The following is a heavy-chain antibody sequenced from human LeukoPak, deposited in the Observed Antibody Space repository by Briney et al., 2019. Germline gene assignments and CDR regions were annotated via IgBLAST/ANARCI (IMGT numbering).Heavy chain of an antibody. D-gene: IGHD6-19*01. V-gene: IGHV1-46*01. J-gene: IGHJ4*02. CDR3: AKDEGSSGTFDY. Sequence: ASVKVSCKASGYTFTSYHMHWVRQAPGQGLEWMGIINPSGGSTSYAQKFQGRVTMTRDTSTSTVYMELSSLRSEDTALYYCAKDEGSSGTFDYWGQGTLVTVSS. CDR1: GYTFTSYH. CDR2: INPSGGST.